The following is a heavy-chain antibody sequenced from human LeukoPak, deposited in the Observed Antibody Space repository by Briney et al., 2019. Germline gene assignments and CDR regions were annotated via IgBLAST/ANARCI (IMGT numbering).Heavy chain of an antibody. CDR2: IYYSGST. CDR3: ARAQITTSGSNWFDP. CDR1: GGSISSYY. V-gene: IGHV4-59*01. Sequence: SETLSLTCTVSGGSISSYYWSWIRQPPGKGLEWIGYIYYSGSTNYNPSLKSRVTISVDTSKNQFSLKLSSVTAADTAVYYCARAQITTSGSNWFDPWSQGTLVTVSS. J-gene: IGHJ5*02. D-gene: IGHD4-11*01.